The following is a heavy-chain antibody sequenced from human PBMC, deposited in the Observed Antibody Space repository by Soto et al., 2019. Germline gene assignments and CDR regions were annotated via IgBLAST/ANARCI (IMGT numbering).Heavy chain of an antibody. V-gene: IGHV3-64*01. CDR3: ARDDYADYIFTY. CDR2: ISPDGVNT. D-gene: IGHD4-17*01. CDR1: GFTFSTDT. Sequence: VGSLRLSCAASGFTFSTDTLHWVRQAPGKGLEYVSAISPDGVNTYYANSVKGRFAISRDNSKNTLYLQMVSVTAEDMAVYYCARDDYADYIFTYWGRGTLVTVSS. J-gene: IGHJ4*02.